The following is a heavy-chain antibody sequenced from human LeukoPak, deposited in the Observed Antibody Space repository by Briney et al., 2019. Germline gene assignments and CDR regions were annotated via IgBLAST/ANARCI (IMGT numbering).Heavy chain of an antibody. CDR2: INTNTGNP. D-gene: IGHD2-15*01. J-gene: IGHJ4*02. Sequence: GASVTVSCKASGYTFTSYAMNWVRQAPGQGLEWMGWINTNTGNPTCAQGFTGRFVFPLDTSVSTAYLQISSLKAEDTAVYYCASEYCSGGSCHGYYFDYWGQGTLVTVSS. CDR3: ASEYCSGGSCHGYYFDY. CDR1: GYTFTSYA. V-gene: IGHV7-4-1*02.